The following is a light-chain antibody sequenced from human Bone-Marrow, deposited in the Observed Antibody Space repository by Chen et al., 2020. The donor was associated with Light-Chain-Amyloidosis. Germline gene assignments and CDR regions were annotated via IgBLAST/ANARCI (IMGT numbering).Light chain of an antibody. CDR1: RSDVGGDNH. J-gene: IGLJ1*01. CDR2: EVT. CDR3: SSYTITNTLV. V-gene: IGLV2-14*01. Sequence: QSALTQPASVSGSPGQSITISCTGTRSDVGGDNHVSWYQQHPDKAPKLMIYEVTNRPSWVPDRFSGSKSDNTASLTISGLQTEDDADYFCSSYTITNTLVFGSGTRVTVL.